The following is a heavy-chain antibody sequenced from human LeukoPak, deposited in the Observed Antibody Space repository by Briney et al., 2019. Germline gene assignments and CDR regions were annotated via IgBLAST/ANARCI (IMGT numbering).Heavy chain of an antibody. Sequence: EASVKVSCKASGGTFSSYAISWVRQASGQGLEWTGGIIPIFGTANYAQKFQGRVTITADESTSTAYMELSSLRSEDTAVYYCAKASDMAATAPEYWGQGILVTVSS. D-gene: IGHD5-12*01. CDR2: IIPIFGTA. J-gene: IGHJ4*02. CDR3: AKASDMAATAPEY. V-gene: IGHV1-69*13. CDR1: GGTFSSYA.